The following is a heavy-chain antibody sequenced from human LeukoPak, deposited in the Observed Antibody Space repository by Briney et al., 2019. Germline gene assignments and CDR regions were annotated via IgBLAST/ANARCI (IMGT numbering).Heavy chain of an antibody. V-gene: IGHV4-30-2*01. CDR2: IYHSGST. CDR1: GGSISSGGYS. CDR3: ARGGGYDTAAYYYGMDV. D-gene: IGHD5-12*01. Sequence: SQTLSLTCAVSGGSISSGGYSWSWIRQPPGKGLEWIGYIYHSGSTYYNPSLKSRVTISVDRSKNQFSLKLSSVTAADTAVYYCARGGGYDTAAYYYGMDVWGQGTTVTVSS. J-gene: IGHJ6*02.